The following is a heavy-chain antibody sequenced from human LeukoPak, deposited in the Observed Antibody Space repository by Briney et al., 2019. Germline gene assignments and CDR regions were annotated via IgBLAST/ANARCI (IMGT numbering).Heavy chain of an antibody. V-gene: IGHV4-34*01. J-gene: IGHJ4*02. D-gene: IGHD2-2*01. CDR2: INHSGST. CDR3: ARGDQLLSRGVDY. Sequence: ASETLSLTCAVSGYSISSGYYWSWIRQPPGKGLEWIGEINHSGSTNYNPSLKSRVTISVDTSKNQFSLKLSSVTAADTAVYYCARGDQLLSRGVDYWGQGTLVTVSS. CDR1: GYSISSGYY.